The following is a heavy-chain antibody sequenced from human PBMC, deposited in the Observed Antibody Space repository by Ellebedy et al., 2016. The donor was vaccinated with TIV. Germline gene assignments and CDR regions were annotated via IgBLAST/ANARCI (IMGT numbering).Heavy chain of an antibody. D-gene: IGHD6-13*01. CDR2: IYYSGST. Sequence: SETLSLXXTVSGGSISSGGYYWSWIRQHPGKGLEWIGYIYYSGSTYYNPSLKSRVTISVDTSKNQFSLQLNSVTPEDTAVYYCARRGSTYSSSWYKWGQGTLVTVSS. CDR3: ARRGSTYSSSWYK. CDR1: GGSISSGGYY. J-gene: IGHJ4*02. V-gene: IGHV4-31*03.